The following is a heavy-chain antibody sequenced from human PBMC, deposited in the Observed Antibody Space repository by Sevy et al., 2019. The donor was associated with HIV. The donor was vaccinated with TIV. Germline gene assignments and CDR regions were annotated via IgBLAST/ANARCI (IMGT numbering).Heavy chain of an antibody. V-gene: IGHV3-15*01. J-gene: IGHJ4*02. CDR2: IKSKIDGATR. D-gene: IGHD1-26*01. CDR3: TAGVGTSDFDY. CDR1: GFTFSSFG. Sequence: GGSLRLSCAASGFTFSSFGMHRVRQAPGKGLEWVGRIKSKIDGATRDFAAPVKGRFAISRDDSKNTLYLQMNSLKTEDTAVYYCTAGVGTSDFDYWGRGVLVTVSS.